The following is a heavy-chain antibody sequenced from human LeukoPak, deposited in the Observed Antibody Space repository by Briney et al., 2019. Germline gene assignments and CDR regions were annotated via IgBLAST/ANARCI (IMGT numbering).Heavy chain of an antibody. CDR3: ARGATGGYCSGGSCYSGDYFDY. CDR1: GFIFSSYG. CDR2: IWDDGSNK. Sequence: GRSLRLSCAASGFIFSSYGMHWVRQAPGKGLQWVAFIWDDGSNKYYADSVEGRFTISRDNSKNTLYLQMNSLRAEDTAVYYCARGATGGYCSGGSCYSGDYFDYWGQGTLVTVSS. D-gene: IGHD2-15*01. V-gene: IGHV3-33*01. J-gene: IGHJ4*02.